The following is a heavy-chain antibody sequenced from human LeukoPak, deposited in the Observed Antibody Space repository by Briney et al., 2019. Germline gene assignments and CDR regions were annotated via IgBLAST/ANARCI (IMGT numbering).Heavy chain of an antibody. D-gene: IGHD5-24*01. CDR1: VFIHSEHY. Sequence: GGSVRLSCAASVFIHSEHYMHWVRQPPGKGLEGIGRTRNKANNYSTEYAASVKGRFTISRDESKNSLYLQMSSLKTEDTAVYYCARGETATFRGSYFDDWGQGTLVTVSS. V-gene: IGHV3-72*01. CDR3: ARGETATFRGSYFDD. CDR2: TRNKANNYST. J-gene: IGHJ4*02.